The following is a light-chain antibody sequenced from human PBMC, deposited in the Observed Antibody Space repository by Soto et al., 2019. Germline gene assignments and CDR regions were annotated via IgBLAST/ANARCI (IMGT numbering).Light chain of an antibody. CDR2: DVS. CDR1: SXDVGGYNY. Sequence: QSXLTQPXXVSGXXXXXXXXXXXGTSXDVGGYNYVSWYQQHPGKAPKLMIYDVSNRPSGVSNRFSGSKSGNTASLTISWLQAEDEADYYCSSYTSSSTHVFGTGTKVTLL. V-gene: IGLV2-14*01. CDR3: SSYTSSSTHV. J-gene: IGLJ1*01.